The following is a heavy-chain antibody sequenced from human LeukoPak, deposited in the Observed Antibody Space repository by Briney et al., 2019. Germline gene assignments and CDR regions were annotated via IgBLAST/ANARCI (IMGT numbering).Heavy chain of an antibody. Sequence: GGSLRLSCAASGFTFSSYGMQFSSYGMNWVRQAPGQGLEWVAFIRSDGRNKYYADSVKGRLTISGDNTKNMLYLQMNSLRAEDTAVYYCAKLKINYYYYMDVWGKGTTVIVSS. J-gene: IGHJ6*03. CDR2: IRSDGRNK. D-gene: IGHD3-16*01. CDR3: AKLKINYYYYMDV. CDR1: GFTFSSYG. V-gene: IGHV3-30*02.